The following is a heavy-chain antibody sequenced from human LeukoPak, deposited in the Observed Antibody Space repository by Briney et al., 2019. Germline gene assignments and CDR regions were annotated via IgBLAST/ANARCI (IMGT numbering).Heavy chain of an antibody. CDR1: GYTFTSYG. CDR3: ARLSTDSSGHYYVWWFDP. V-gene: IGHV1-18*01. J-gene: IGHJ5*02. D-gene: IGHD3-22*01. CDR2: ISAYNGNT. Sequence: ASVKVSCKASGYTFTSYGISWVRQAPGQGLEWMGWISAYNGNTNYAQKLQGRVTMTTDTSTSTAYMELRSLRSDDTAVYYCARLSTDSSGHYYVWWFDPWGQGTLVTVSS.